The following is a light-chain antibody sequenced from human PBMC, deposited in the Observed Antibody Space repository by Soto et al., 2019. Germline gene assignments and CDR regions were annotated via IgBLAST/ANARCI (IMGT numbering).Light chain of an antibody. CDR3: CSYAGRSTYV. CDR1: SSDVGSYNL. CDR2: EGS. J-gene: IGLJ1*01. Sequence: QSVLTQPASVSGSPGQSITISCTGTSSDVGSYNLVSWYQQHPGKAPKLMIYEGSKRPSGVSNRFSGSKSGNTASLTISGLQAEDEADYYCCSYAGRSTYVFGTGTKVIGL. V-gene: IGLV2-23*01.